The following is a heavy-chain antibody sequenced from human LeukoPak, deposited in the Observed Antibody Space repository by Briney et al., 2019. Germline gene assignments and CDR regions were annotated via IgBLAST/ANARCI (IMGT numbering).Heavy chain of an antibody. Sequence: SVKVSCKASGGTFSSYAISWVRQAPGQGLEWMGGIIPIFGTANYAQKFQGRVTITADESTSTAYMELSSLRSEDTAVYYCARDGGYCSSTSCHGAYYYYYYGMDVWGQGTTVTVSS. D-gene: IGHD2-2*01. J-gene: IGHJ6*02. CDR1: GGTFSSYA. CDR3: ARDGGYCSSTSCHGAYYYYYYGMDV. V-gene: IGHV1-69*01. CDR2: IIPIFGTA.